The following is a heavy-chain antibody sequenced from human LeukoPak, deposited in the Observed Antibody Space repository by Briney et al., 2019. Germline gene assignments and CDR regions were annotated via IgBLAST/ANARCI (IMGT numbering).Heavy chain of an antibody. Sequence: GGSLRLSCAASGFTFSNYGMHWVRQAPGKGLEWVSSISSSSSYIYYADSVKGRFTISRDNAKNSLYLQMNSLRAEDTAVYYCASELGYCSGGSCPDYWGQGTLVTVSS. J-gene: IGHJ4*02. CDR3: ASELGYCSGGSCPDY. CDR1: GFTFSNYG. CDR2: ISSSSSYI. V-gene: IGHV3-21*01. D-gene: IGHD2-15*01.